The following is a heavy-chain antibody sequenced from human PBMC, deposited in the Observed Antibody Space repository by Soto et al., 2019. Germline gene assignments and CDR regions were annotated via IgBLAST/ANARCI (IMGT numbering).Heavy chain of an antibody. Sequence: ASVKVSCKASDYSFSNYGFSWVRQAPGQGLEWMGWISAYNGNTNYAQKLQGRVTMTTGTSTSTAYMELRSLRSDDTAVYYCARVLRPFYDSSGYYFDYWGQGTLVTVSS. CDR1: DYSFSNYG. CDR2: ISAYNGNT. CDR3: ARVLRPFYDSSGYYFDY. J-gene: IGHJ4*02. D-gene: IGHD3-22*01. V-gene: IGHV1-18*01.